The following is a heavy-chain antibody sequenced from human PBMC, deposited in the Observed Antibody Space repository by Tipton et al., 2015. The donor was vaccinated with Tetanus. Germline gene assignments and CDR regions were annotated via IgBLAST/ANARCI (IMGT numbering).Heavy chain of an antibody. CDR1: GDSISSFH. D-gene: IGHD3-10*01. Sequence: TLSLTCTVSGDSISSFHWSWIRQPPGKGLEWIGYIYNIGTTKYNPSLKSRVTILLDMSKNQLSLKLSSMTAADTAVYYCARGVWFGPGPKYYFDYWGQGTLVTVSS. CDR3: ARGVWFGPGPKYYFDY. V-gene: IGHV4-59*12. CDR2: IYNIGTT. J-gene: IGHJ4*02.